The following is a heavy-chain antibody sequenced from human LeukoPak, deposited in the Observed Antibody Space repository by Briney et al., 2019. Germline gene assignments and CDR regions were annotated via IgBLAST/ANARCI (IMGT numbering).Heavy chain of an antibody. CDR3: ARDPGPTLVRGVISYFDY. Sequence: GGSLRLSCAASGFTFSSYGMHWVRQAPGKGLEWVAVIWYDGTNKYYADSVKGRFTISRDKAKNTLDLQMNSLRVEDTAVYYCARDPGPTLVRGVISYFDYWGQGTLVTVSS. J-gene: IGHJ4*02. CDR2: IWYDGTNK. CDR1: GFTFSSYG. D-gene: IGHD3-10*01. V-gene: IGHV3-33*01.